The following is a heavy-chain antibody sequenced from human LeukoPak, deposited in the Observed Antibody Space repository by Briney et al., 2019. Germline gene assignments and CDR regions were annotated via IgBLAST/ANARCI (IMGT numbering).Heavy chain of an antibody. J-gene: IGHJ4*02. CDR3: TWVGARYYFDY. CDR1: GFTFKHAW. CDR2: IKSKTNGGTT. Sequence: GGSLRLSCAASGFTFKHAWMSWVRQAPGKGLEWVGRIKSKTNGGTTGYAAPVKGRFTISRDDSKNTLYLQMNSLKTEDTAVYYCTWVGARYYFDYWGQGTLVTVSS. V-gene: IGHV3-15*01. D-gene: IGHD1-26*01.